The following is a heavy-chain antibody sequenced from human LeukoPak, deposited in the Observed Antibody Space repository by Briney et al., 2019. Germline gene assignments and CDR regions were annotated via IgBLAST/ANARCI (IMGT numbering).Heavy chain of an antibody. CDR3: ARDGERGELSLYMDY. V-gene: IGHV1-46*01. CDR2: INPSGGST. D-gene: IGHD3-16*02. Sequence: ASVKVSCKASGYTFTSYGISWVRQAPGQGLEWMGIINPSGGSTSYAQKFQGRVTMTRDMSTSTVYMELSSLRSEDTAVYYCARDGERGELSLYMDYWGQGTLVTVSS. CDR1: GYTFTSYG. J-gene: IGHJ4*02.